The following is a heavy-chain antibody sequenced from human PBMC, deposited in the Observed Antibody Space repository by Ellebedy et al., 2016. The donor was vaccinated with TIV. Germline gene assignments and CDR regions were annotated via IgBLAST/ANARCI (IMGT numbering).Heavy chain of an antibody. Sequence: GESLKISCAASGFTFSSYAMSWVRQAPGKGLEWVSAISGSGGSTYYADSVKGRFTISRDNSKNTLYLQMNSLRAEDTAVYYCAKGPNGGLFDYWGQGTLVTVSS. CDR3: AKGPNGGLFDY. CDR1: GFTFSSYA. V-gene: IGHV3-23*01. CDR2: ISGSGGST. J-gene: IGHJ4*02.